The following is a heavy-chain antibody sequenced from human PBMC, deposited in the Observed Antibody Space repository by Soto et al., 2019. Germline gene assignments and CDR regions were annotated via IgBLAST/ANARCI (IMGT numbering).Heavy chain of an antibody. J-gene: IGHJ4*02. D-gene: IGHD2-21*02. Sequence: EVQLVESGGGLVQPGGSLRLSCVASGFKFDYYWMHWVRQAPGGGLMWISRLQTDGSHPAYADSVKGRFTISRDNAMNTLYLQMNNLRVEDTAVYYCARGGDPDYWGQGTLVTVSS. CDR3: ARGGDPDY. V-gene: IGHV3-74*01. CDR2: LQTDGSHP. CDR1: GFKFDYYW.